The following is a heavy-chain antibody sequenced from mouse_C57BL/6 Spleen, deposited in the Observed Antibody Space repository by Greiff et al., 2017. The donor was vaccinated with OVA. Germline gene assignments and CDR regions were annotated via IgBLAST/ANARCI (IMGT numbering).Heavy chain of an antibody. V-gene: IGHV1-61*01. J-gene: IGHJ4*01. Sequence: QVQLQQPGAELVRPGSSVKLSCKASGYTFTSYWMDWVKQRPGQGLEWIGNIYPSDSETHYNQKFKDKATLTVDKSTSTAYMQLSSLTSEDSAVYYCARAYGNYERYDAIDYWGQGTSVTVSS. CDR1: GYTFTSYW. CDR2: IYPSDSET. CDR3: ARAYGNYERYDAIDY. D-gene: IGHD2-10*02.